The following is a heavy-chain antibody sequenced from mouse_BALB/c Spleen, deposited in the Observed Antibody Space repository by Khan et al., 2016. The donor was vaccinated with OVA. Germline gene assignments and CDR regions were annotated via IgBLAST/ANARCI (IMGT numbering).Heavy chain of an antibody. CDR2: ISYSGST. Sequence: VQLKQSGPGLVKPSQSLSLTCTVTGYSITSGYGWNWIRQFPGNKLEWMGYISYSGSTNDNPALESRISITRDTSKNQFFLQLNSVTTEDTATYYCARTARIKYWGQGTTLTVSS. D-gene: IGHD1-2*01. CDR1: GYSITSGYG. V-gene: IGHV3-2*02. J-gene: IGHJ2*01. CDR3: ARTARIKY.